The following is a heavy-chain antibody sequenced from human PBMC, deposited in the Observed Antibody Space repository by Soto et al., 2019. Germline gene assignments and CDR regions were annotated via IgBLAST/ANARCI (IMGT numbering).Heavy chain of an antibody. D-gene: IGHD3-22*01. J-gene: IGHJ4*02. Sequence: PGGSLRLSCTASGFTFSSYIMNWVRQAPGKGLEWISTITADGGGTYYADSVKGRFTISRDNSKNTLYLQMNSLRAEDTAVYYCAKESPYYDSSGYYGGSDYWGQGTLVTVSS. CDR3: AKESPYYDSSGYYGGSDY. V-gene: IGHV3-23*01. CDR1: GFTFSSYI. CDR2: ITADGGGT.